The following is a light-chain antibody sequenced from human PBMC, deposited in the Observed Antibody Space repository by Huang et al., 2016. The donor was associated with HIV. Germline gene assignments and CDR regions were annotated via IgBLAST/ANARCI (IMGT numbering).Light chain of an antibody. CDR3: QQYDKWPPGLT. Sequence: EIKMTQSPATLSVSPGGRVTLSCRASQTVRNNLAWYQQKTGQAPRRLIYDTSTRASGIPARFSGSGSGTEFTLTISGLQSEDFAIYYCQQYDKWPPGLTFGGGTKVEI. CDR1: QTVRNN. V-gene: IGKV3D-15*01. CDR2: DTS. J-gene: IGKJ4*01.